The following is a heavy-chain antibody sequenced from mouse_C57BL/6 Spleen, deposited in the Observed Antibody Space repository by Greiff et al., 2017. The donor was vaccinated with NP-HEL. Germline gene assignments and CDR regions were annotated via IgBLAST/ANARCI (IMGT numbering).Heavy chain of an antibody. V-gene: IGHV1-64*01. CDR2: IHPNSGST. J-gene: IGHJ3*01. D-gene: IGHD1-1*01. CDR3: AREDYYGSSRRCAY. Sequence: QVQLQQPGAELVKPGASVKLSCKASGYTFTSYWMHWVKQRPGQGLEWIGMIHPNSGSTNYNEKFKSKATLTVDKSSSTAYMQLSSLTSEDSAVYYCAREDYYGSSRRCAYWGQGTLVTVSA. CDR1: GYTFTSYW.